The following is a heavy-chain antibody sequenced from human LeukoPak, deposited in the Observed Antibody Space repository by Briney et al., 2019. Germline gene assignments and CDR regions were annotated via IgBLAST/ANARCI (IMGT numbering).Heavy chain of an antibody. D-gene: IGHD3-22*01. J-gene: IGHJ4*02. Sequence: GGSLRLSCAASGFTFSSYGMHWVRQAPGKGLEWVAFIRYDGSNKYYADSVKGRFTISRDNSKNTLYLQMNSLRAEDTAVYYCAREVYDSSGYYDYWGQGTLVTVSS. CDR2: IRYDGSNK. V-gene: IGHV3-30*02. CDR1: GFTFSSYG. CDR3: AREVYDSSGYYDY.